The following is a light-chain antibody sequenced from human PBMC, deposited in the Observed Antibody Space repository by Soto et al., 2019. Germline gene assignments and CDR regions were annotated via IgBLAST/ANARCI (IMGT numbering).Light chain of an antibody. J-gene: IGLJ1*01. CDR3: QSYNSTQSNYF. CDR1: SSNIGAGYE. Sequence: QSVLTQPPSVSEAPGQRVTISCTGSSSNIGAGYEAHWYQQVPGTAPKLLIYENNNRPSGVPDRFSGSKSGTSASLAITGLQAKYELKCLCQSYNSTQSNYFFGTGTKLTV. V-gene: IGLV1-40*01. CDR2: ENN.